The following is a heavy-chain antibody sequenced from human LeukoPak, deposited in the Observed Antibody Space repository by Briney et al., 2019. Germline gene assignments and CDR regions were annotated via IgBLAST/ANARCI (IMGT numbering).Heavy chain of an antibody. D-gene: IGHD3-10*01. CDR2: IYYSGAT. Sequence: SETLSLTCTVSGGSISSYYWSWIRQPPGNGLEWIGYIYYSGATDYNPPLKSRVTISVDTSKNQFSLKLNSVTAADTAVYYCARGFATMVRGVVLDFWGQGTLVTVSS. J-gene: IGHJ4*02. CDR1: GGSISSYY. CDR3: ARGFATMVRGVVLDF. V-gene: IGHV4-59*12.